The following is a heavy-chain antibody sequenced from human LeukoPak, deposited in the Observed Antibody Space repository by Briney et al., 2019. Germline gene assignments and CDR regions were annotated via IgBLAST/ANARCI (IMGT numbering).Heavy chain of an antibody. CDR2: ISGSGGST. V-gene: IGHV3-23*01. D-gene: IGHD3-22*01. CDR1: GFTFSSYA. Sequence: SGGSLRLSCAASGFTFSSYAMSWVRRAPGKGLEWVSAISGSGGSTYYADSVKGRFTISRDNSKNTLYLQMNSLRAEDTAVYYCAKDSRVTMIVVVDYYYYYMDVWGKGTTVTVSS. CDR3: AKDSRVTMIVVVDYYYYYMDV. J-gene: IGHJ6*03.